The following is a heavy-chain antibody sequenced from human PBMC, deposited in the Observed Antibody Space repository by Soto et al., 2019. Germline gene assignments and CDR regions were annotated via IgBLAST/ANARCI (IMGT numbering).Heavy chain of an antibody. CDR1: GGSFSGYY. CDR3: ARGPYDILSGSRGYFDY. D-gene: IGHD3-9*01. V-gene: IGHV4-34*01. Sequence: PSETLSLTCAVYGGSFSGYYWSWIRQPPGKGLEWIGEVSHSGSTKYNPSLESRVTISVDTSKNQFSLRLSSVTAADTAVYYCARGPYDILSGSRGYFDYWGHGILVTVSS. J-gene: IGHJ4*01. CDR2: VSHSGST.